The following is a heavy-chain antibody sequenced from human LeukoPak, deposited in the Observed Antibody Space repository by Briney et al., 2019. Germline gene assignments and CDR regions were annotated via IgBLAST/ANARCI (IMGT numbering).Heavy chain of an antibody. CDR2: INHSGST. V-gene: IGHV4-34*01. J-gene: IGHJ4*02. D-gene: IGHD6-13*01. Sequence: SETLSLTCAAYGGSFSGYYWSWIRQPPGKGLEWIGEINHSGSTNYNPSLKSRVTISVDTSKNQFSLKLSSVTAADTAVYYCAARHRIAAAGTRSFDYWGQGTLVTVSS. CDR1: GGSFSGYY. CDR3: AARHRIAAAGTRSFDY.